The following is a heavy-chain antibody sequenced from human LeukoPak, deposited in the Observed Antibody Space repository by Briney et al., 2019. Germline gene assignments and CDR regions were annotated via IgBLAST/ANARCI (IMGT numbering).Heavy chain of an antibody. CDR1: GYTFTSYG. V-gene: IGHV1-18*01. CDR2: ISAYNGNT. Sequence: ASVKVSCKASGYTFTSYGISWVRQAPGQGLEWMGWISAYNGNTNYAQKLQGRVTMTTDTSTSTAYMELRSLRSDDTAVYYCARDQVDIVATIRVFDYWGQGTLVTVSS. D-gene: IGHD5-12*01. J-gene: IGHJ4*02. CDR3: ARDQVDIVATIRVFDY.